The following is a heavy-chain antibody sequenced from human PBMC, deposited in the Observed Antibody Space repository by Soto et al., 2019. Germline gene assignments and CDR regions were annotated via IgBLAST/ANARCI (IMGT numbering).Heavy chain of an antibody. D-gene: IGHD5-12*01. CDR1: GFTFSSYA. V-gene: IGHV3-23*01. CDR2: ISGSGGST. CDR3: AKEALIVATIGDAFDI. Sequence: EVQLLESGGGLVQPGGSLRLSCAASGFTFSSYAMSWVRQAPGKGLEWVSAISGSGGSTYYADSVKGRFTISRDNSKNTLYLPMNSLRAEYTAVYYCAKEALIVATIGDAFDIWGQGTMVTISS. J-gene: IGHJ3*02.